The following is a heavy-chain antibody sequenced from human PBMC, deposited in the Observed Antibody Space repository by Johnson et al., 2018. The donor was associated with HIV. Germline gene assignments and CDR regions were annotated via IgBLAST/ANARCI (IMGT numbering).Heavy chain of an antibody. CDR1: GFTFSSYG. Sequence: QEQLVESGGGVVQPGGSLRLSCAGSGFTFSSYGIHWVRQAPDKGLEWVAYIQYDGSNKYYADSVKGRFTISRDNAKNSLYLQMNSLRAEDTAVYYCASGKIPFSYGGTGYRWAIVFDIWGQGKMVTVSS. CDR3: ASGKIPFSYGGTGYRWAIVFDI. V-gene: IGHV3-30*02. J-gene: IGHJ3*02. D-gene: IGHD4-23*01. CDR2: IQYDGSNK.